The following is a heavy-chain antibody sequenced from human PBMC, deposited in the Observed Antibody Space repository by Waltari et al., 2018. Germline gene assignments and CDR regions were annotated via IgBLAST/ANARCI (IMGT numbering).Heavy chain of an antibody. D-gene: IGHD3-3*01. Sequence: QVQLQQWGAGLLKPSETLSLTCAVYGGSFRGYYWSWIRQPPGKGLEWIGEINHSGSTNYNPSLKSRVTISVDTSKNQFSLKLSSVTAADTAVYYCARDRITIFGVVRKGWFDPWGQGTLVTVSS. J-gene: IGHJ5*02. CDR2: INHSGST. CDR3: ARDRITIFGVVRKGWFDP. CDR1: GGSFRGYY. V-gene: IGHV4-34*01.